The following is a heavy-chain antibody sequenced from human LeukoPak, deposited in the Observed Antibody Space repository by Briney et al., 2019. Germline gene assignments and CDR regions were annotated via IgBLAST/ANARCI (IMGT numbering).Heavy chain of an antibody. J-gene: IGHJ6*03. CDR3: ARGSNCGGDCYAYYYYYMDV. Sequence: ASVKVSCKASGGTFSSYAISWVRQAPGQGLEWMGGIIPIFGTANYAQKFQGRVTITTDESTSTAYMELSSLRSEDTAVYYCARGSNCGGDCYAYYYYYMDVWGKGTTVTVSS. CDR1: GGTFSSYA. D-gene: IGHD2-21*02. V-gene: IGHV1-69*05. CDR2: IIPIFGTA.